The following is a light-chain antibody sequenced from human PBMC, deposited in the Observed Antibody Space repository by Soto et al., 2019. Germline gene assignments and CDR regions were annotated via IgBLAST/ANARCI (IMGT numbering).Light chain of an antibody. CDR2: DAS. CDR1: QSISSW. V-gene: IGKV1-5*01. J-gene: IGKJ1*01. CDR3: QQFNGYW. Sequence: DIQMTQSPSTLSACVGDRVTTTCRASQSISSWLAWYQQKPGKAPKVLIYDASSLESGVPSRFSGSGSGTEFTLTISSLQPDDFATYYCQQFNGYWVGQGTKVDIK.